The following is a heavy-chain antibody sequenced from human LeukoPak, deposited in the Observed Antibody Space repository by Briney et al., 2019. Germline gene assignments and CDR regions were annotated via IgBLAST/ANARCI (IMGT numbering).Heavy chain of an antibody. CDR3: AKTQGPSIAARHQTRTDY. J-gene: IGHJ4*02. CDR1: GFIFSSYA. CDR2: ISGSGGST. D-gene: IGHD6-6*01. Sequence: GGSLRLSCAASGFIFSSYAMSWVRQAPGKGLEWVSAISGSGGSTYYADSVKGRFTISRDNSKNTLYLQMNSLRAEDTAVYYCAKTQGPSIAARHQTRTDYWGQGTLVTVSS. V-gene: IGHV3-23*01.